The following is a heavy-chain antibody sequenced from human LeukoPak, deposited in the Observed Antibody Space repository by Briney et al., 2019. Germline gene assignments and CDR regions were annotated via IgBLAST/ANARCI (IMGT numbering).Heavy chain of an antibody. CDR3: ARRAYISSSSSADYYYYYMDV. CDR1: GDSMRSFY. CDR2: ISGSGTT. D-gene: IGHD6-6*01. V-gene: IGHV4-4*07. Sequence: PSETLSLTCAVSGDSMRSFYWNWIRQPAGKGLEWIGRISGSGTTNYNPSLRSRLTMSVDTSKNQFSLKLSSVTAANTAVYYCARRAYISSSSSADYYYYYMDVWGKGTTVTVSS. J-gene: IGHJ6*03.